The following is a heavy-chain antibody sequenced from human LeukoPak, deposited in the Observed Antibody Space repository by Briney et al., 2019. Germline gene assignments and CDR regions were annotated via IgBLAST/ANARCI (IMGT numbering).Heavy chain of an antibody. J-gene: IGHJ3*02. D-gene: IGHD3-9*01. CDR2: IYYTESTNYNPSSGST. CDR1: GGSISTYY. V-gene: IGHV4-59*01. Sequence: SETLSLTCTLFGGSISTYYWSWIRQPPGKGLEWIGYIYYTESTNYNPSSGSTNYNPSLKSRVTISADTSKNQFSLKLSSVTAADTAVYYCVQGRDWLRNGAFDIWGQGTMVTVSS. CDR3: VQGRDWLRNGAFDI.